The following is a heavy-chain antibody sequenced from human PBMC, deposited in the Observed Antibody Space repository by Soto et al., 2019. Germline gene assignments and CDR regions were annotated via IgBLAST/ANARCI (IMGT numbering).Heavy chain of an antibody. CDR1: GYTLIMYY. V-gene: IGHV1-46*01. Sequence: GASVKVSCKASGYTLIMYYIHWMRQAPGQGLEWMGLINPSGGSTTYAQKFQGRVTITRDTSASTAYMELSSLRSEDTAVYYCARGGSLYWYFDLWGRGTLVTVSS. D-gene: IGHD1-26*01. CDR3: ARGGSLYWYFDL. CDR2: INPSGGST. J-gene: IGHJ2*01.